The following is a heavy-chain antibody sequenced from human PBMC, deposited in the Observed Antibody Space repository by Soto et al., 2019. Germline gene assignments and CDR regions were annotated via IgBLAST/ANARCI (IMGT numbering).Heavy chain of an antibody. J-gene: IGHJ4*02. D-gene: IGHD3-22*01. CDR1: GFTFSSYG. CDR3: AKDNAYYYDSSGYSPSLDY. CDR2: ISYDGSNK. Sequence: QVQLVESGGGVVQPGRSLRLSCAASGFTFSSYGMHRVRQAPGKGLEWVAVISYDGSNKYYADSVKGRFTISRDNSKNTLYLQMNSLRAEDTAVYYCAKDNAYYYDSSGYSPSLDYWGQGTLVTVSS. V-gene: IGHV3-30*18.